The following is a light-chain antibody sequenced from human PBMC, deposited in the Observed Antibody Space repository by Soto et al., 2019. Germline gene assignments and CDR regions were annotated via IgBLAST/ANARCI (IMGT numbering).Light chain of an antibody. V-gene: IGLV2-14*01. J-gene: IGLJ2*01. Sequence: QSALTQPASVSGSPGQSITISCTGTSSDVGGYNYVSWYQQHPGKAPKLMIYDVSTRPSGVSNRFSGSKSGNTASLTISGLPAEDEDDYYCSSYTSSSTLVFGGGTKLTVL. CDR2: DVS. CDR1: SSDVGGYNY. CDR3: SSYTSSSTLV.